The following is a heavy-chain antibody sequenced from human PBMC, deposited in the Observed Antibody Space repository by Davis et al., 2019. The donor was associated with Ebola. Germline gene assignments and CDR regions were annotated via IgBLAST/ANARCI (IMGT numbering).Heavy chain of an antibody. J-gene: IGHJ6*02. CDR2: IYNAGSRS. V-gene: IGHV3-53*05. Sequence: GGSLRLSCAASGFTVSSNYMSWVRQAPGKGLEWVSVIYNAGSRSYYADSVKGRFSISRDNSKNTLYLQMNSLRAEDTAVYYCARDLPIAVADHYYYYGMDVWGQGTTVTVSS. CDR3: ARDLPIAVADHYYYYGMDV. D-gene: IGHD6-19*01. CDR1: GFTVSSNY.